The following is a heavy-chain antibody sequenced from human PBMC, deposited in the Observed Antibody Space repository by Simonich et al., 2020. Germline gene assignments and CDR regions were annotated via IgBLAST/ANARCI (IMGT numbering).Heavy chain of an antibody. CDR3: ARATRIAAAGYFDY. D-gene: IGHD6-13*01. V-gene: IGHV4-39*07. CDR1: GGSISSSSYY. CDR2: IYYSGST. Sequence: QLQLQESGPGLVKPSETLSLTCTVSGGSISSSSYYWGWIRQPPGKRLEWIGSIYYSGSTNYNPSLKSRVTISVDTSKNQFSLKLSSVTAADTAVYYCARATRIAAAGYFDYWGQGTLVTVSS. J-gene: IGHJ4*02.